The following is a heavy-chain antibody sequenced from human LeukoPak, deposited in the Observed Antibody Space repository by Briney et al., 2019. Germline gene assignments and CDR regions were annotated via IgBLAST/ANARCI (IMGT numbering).Heavy chain of an antibody. V-gene: IGHV3-23*01. CDR3: ARDAGGAWPFDY. CDR2: TSPTGEGT. D-gene: IGHD4-17*01. J-gene: IGHJ4*02. Sequence: PRHTTTATPLASSNTGMTWVRQAPGPRLHWPPTTSPTGEGTHYADSVKGRFTISRDNSKNTLSLEMNSLRADDTATYYCARDAGGAWPFDYWGQGTRVIVSS. CDR1: PLASSNTG.